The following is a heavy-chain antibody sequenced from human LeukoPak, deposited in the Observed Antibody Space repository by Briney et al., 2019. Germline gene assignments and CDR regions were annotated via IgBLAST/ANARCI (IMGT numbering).Heavy chain of an antibody. V-gene: IGHV3-21*01. Sequence: AGGSLRLSCAASGFTFSSHSMNWVRQAPGKGLEWVSSISSSGTYVYYADSVRGRFTISRDNAKNSLYLQMNSLRAEDTAVYYCARERYSSSHDYFDYWDQGTLVSVSS. CDR2: ISSSGTYV. D-gene: IGHD6-13*01. J-gene: IGHJ4*02. CDR1: GFTFSSHS. CDR3: ARERYSSSHDYFDY.